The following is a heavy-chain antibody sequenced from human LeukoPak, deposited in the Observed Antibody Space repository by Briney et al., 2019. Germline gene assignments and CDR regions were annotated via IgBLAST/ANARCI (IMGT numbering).Heavy chain of an antibody. J-gene: IGHJ6*03. CDR2: IYPGDSDT. V-gene: IGHV5-51*01. D-gene: IGHD3-3*01. Sequence: GESLKISCKGSGYSFTSYWIGWVRQMPGKGLEWMGIIYPGDSDTRYSPSFQGQVTISADKSISTAYLQWSSLRSEDTAVYYCARDGVTIFESTQTYYYYYYMDVWGKGITVTVSS. CDR3: ARDGVTIFESTQTYYYYYYMDV. CDR1: GYSFTSYW.